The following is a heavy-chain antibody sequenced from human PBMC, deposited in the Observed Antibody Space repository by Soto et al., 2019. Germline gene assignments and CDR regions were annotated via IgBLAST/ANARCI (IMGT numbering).Heavy chain of an antibody. CDR3: ARGYYDILTGPNWFDP. V-gene: IGHV3-20*04. CDR1: GFTFDDYG. J-gene: IGHJ5*02. Sequence: PGGSLRLSCAASGFTFDDYGMSWVRQAPGKGLEWVSGINWNGGSTGYADSVKGRFTISRDNAKNSLYLQMNSLRAEDTALYYCARGYYDILTGPNWFDPWGQGTLVTVSS. CDR2: INWNGGST. D-gene: IGHD3-9*01.